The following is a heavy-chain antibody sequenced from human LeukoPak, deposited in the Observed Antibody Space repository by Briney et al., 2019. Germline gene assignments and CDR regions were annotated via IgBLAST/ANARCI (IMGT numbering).Heavy chain of an antibody. CDR3: AKGRPVAGASGKGYFDY. CDR2: IRFDGSNK. Sequence: GGSLRLSCAASGFTFSSFGMHWVRQAPGKGLAWVAFIRFDGSNKYYEDSVKGRFTISRDDSENTLYLQMNSLRAEDTAVYYCAKGRPVAGASGKGYFDYWGQGTLVTVSS. CDR1: GFTFSSFG. D-gene: IGHD6-19*01. V-gene: IGHV3-30*02. J-gene: IGHJ4*02.